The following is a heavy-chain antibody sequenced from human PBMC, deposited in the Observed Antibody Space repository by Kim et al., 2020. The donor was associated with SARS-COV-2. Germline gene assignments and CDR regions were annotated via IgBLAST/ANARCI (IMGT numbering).Heavy chain of an antibody. CDR3: ASQGVYGSGFDP. D-gene: IGHD3-10*01. V-gene: IGHV5-10-1*01. Sequence: NYSPSFQGHVTISADKSISTAYLQWSSLKASDTAMYYCASQGVYGSGFDPWGQGTLVTVSS. J-gene: IGHJ5*02.